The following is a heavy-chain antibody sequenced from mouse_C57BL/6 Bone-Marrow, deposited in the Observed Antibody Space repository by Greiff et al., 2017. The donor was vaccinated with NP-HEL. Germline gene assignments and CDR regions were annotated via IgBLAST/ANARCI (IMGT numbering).Heavy chain of an antibody. Sequence: VQLQQPGAELVMPGASVKLSCKASGYTFTSYWMHWVKQRPGQGLEWIGEIDPSDSYTNYNQKFKGKSTLTVDKSSSTAYMQLSSLTSEDSAVYYCARCGTTVVGPGYWGQGTTLTVSS. CDR1: GYTFTSYW. D-gene: IGHD1-1*01. V-gene: IGHV1-69*01. CDR2: IDPSDSYT. J-gene: IGHJ2*01. CDR3: ARCGTTVVGPGY.